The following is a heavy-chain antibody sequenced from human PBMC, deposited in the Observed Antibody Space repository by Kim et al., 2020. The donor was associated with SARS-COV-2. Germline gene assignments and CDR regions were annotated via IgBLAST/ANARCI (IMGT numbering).Heavy chain of an antibody. D-gene: IGHD2-21*01. Sequence: ADSVEGRFTITRDKSKSPRDQQMNSLRAEDTALYYCAKDQGRGLLAIFDIWGQGTMVTVSS. V-gene: IGHV3-23*01. CDR3: AKDQGRGLLAIFDI. J-gene: IGHJ3*02.